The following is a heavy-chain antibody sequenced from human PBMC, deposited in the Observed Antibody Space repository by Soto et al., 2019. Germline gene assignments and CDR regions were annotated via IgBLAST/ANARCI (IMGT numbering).Heavy chain of an antibody. CDR2: INHSGST. V-gene: IGHV4-34*01. Sequence: SETLSLTCAVYGGSFSGYYWSWIRQPPGKGLEWIGEINHSGSTNYNPSLKSRVTISVDTSKNQFSLKLSSVTAADTAVYYCARREMGDIWGQGTTVTVSS. CDR1: GGSFSGYY. CDR3: ARREMGDI. J-gene: IGHJ3*02.